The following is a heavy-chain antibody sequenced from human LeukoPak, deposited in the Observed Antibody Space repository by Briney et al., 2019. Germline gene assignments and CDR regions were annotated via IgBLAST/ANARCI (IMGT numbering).Heavy chain of an antibody. J-gene: IGHJ3*02. CDR2: IYYSGST. CDR1: GGSISSSTYS. D-gene: IGHD3-9*01. CDR3: ASRLRGYFDWFPAFDI. V-gene: IGHV4-39*07. Sequence: PSETLSLTCTVSGGSISSSTYSWAWIRQPPGKGLEWIATIYYSGSTYYNPSLKSRVTISVDTSKNQFSLKLSSVTAADTAVYYCASRLRGYFDWFPAFDIWGQGTMVTVSS.